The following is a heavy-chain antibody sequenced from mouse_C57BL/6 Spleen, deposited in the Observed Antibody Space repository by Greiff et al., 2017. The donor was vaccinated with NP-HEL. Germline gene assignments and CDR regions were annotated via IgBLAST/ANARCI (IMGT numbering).Heavy chain of an antibody. CDR3: TTGVFSGGTYYFDY. CDR1: GFNIKDDY. V-gene: IGHV14-4*01. D-gene: IGHD3-1*01. J-gene: IGHJ2*01. Sequence: EVQLQQSGAELVRPGASVKLSCTASGFNIKDDYMHWVKQRPEQGLEWIGWIDPENGDTEYASKFQGKATITADTSSNTAYLQLSSLTSEDTAVYYCTTGVFSGGTYYFDYWGQGTTLTVSS. CDR2: IDPENGDT.